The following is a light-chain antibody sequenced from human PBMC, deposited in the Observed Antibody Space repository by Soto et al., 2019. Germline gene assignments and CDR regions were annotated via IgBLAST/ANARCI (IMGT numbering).Light chain of an antibody. CDR1: QSVSSS. CDR2: DAS. Sequence: DIVLTQSPATLSLSPGERATLSCRASQSVSSSLAWYQQKPGQTPRLLIYDASNRATGIPARFNGSRSAADYTRTVSSLAPEDFAVYYWQQHSNWPLTVGGGTKVEIK. J-gene: IGKJ4*01. CDR3: QQHSNWPLT. V-gene: IGKV3-11*01.